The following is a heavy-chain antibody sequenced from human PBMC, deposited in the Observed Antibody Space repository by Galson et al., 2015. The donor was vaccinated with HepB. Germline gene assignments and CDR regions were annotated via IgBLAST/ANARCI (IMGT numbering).Heavy chain of an antibody. CDR1: GFTFSSYG. J-gene: IGHJ4*02. V-gene: IGHV3-33*01. CDR2: IWYDGSNK. Sequence: SLRLSCAASGFTFSSYGMHWVRQAPGKGLEWVAVIWYDGSNKYYADSVKGRFTISRGNSKNTLYLQMNSLRAEDTAVYYCARDLEYYGSGSYYISTHPDYWGQGTLVTVSS. CDR3: ARDLEYYGSGSYYISTHPDY. D-gene: IGHD3-10*01.